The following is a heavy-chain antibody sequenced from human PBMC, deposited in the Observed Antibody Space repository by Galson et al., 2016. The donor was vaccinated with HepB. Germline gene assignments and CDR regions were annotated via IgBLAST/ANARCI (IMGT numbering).Heavy chain of an antibody. J-gene: IGHJ4*02. CDR2: IYYSGSP. V-gene: IGHV4-39*01. CDR3: ARRIEYGGSYPFDD. D-gene: IGHD1-26*01. CDR1: GGSISSSNHY. Sequence: SETLSLTCSVSGGSISSSNHYWGWIRQPPGKGLEWIGSIYYSGSPYYNPSLKSRVTISVDTSKNQFSLKLNSVTAADTAVYFCARRIEYGGSYPFDDWGQGTLVTVSS.